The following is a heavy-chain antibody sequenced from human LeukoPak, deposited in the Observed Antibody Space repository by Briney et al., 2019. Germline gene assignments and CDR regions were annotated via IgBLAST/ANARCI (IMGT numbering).Heavy chain of an antibody. CDR1: GFTFSSYS. J-gene: IGHJ3*02. V-gene: IGHV3-21*01. Sequence: GGSLRLSCAASGFTFSSYSMNWVRQAPGKGLEWVSSIGSRSSYIYYADSVKGRFTISRDNAKNSLYLQMNSLRAEDTAVYYCARALGYYYDSSGYYSNDAFDIWGQGTMVTVSS. CDR2: IGSRSSYI. CDR3: ARALGYYYDSSGYYSNDAFDI. D-gene: IGHD3-22*01.